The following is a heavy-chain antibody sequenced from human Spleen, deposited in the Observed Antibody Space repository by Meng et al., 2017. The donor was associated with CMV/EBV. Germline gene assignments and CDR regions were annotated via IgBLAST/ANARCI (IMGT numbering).Heavy chain of an antibody. CDR1: RDCISSGGYR. CDR3: ARAMTTFGDSFFDY. D-gene: IGHD3-3*01. V-gene: IGHV4-31*02. CDR2: ISYSENT. J-gene: IGHJ4*02. Sequence: SRDCISSGGYRWSWIRPHPGKGLEWVGYISYSENTDYNPSLKSRVAMSLDTSKNRFSLELNSVTVADTAVYYCARAMTTFGDSFFDYWGQGALVTVSS.